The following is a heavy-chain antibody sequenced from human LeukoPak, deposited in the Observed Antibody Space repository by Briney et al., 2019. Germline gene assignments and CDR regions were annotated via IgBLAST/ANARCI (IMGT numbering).Heavy chain of an antibody. CDR2: IYHSGSI. V-gene: IGHV4-38-2*02. D-gene: IGHD1-1*01. J-gene: IGHJ4*02. CDR3: ASSSSIHPPGY. CDR1: GYSISNGYY. Sequence: SETLSLTCTVSGYSISNGYYWGWIRPPPGKGLEWIGSIYHSGSIYYNPSLKSRVTISVDTSKNQLSLKLSSVTAADTAVYYCASSSSIHPPGYWGQGTLVTVSS.